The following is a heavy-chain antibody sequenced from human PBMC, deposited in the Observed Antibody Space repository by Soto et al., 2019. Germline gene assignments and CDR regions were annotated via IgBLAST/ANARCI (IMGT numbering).Heavy chain of an antibody. J-gene: IGHJ4*02. D-gene: IGHD3-22*01. V-gene: IGHV3-7*05. Sequence: GGSLRLSCAASGFTFSSYWMSWVRQAPGKGLEGVANIKQKENEKYYVEYVKGRFTISRDNAKNSLYLQMNSLRAEDTAVYYCARVVPQHYYDSSGFPDYWGQGTLVTVSS. CDR1: GFTFSSYW. CDR3: ARVVPQHYYDSSGFPDY. CDR2: IKQKENEK.